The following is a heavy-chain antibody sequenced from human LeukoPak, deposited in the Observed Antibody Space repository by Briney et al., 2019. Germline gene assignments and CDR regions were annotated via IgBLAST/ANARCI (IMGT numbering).Heavy chain of an antibody. V-gene: IGHV4-34*12. J-gene: IGHJ4*02. D-gene: IGHD3-9*01. CDR1: GGSFSGYY. CDR3: ASPSGDILTGYYGF. CDR2: IIYSGST. Sequence: PSETLSLTCAVYGGSFSGYYWSWIRQPPGKRREWFGGIIYSGSTNYNTSLKSRVAITLDKSKNHLPPKLRSVSAADTAVYYCASPSGDILTGYYGFWGQGTVVTVSS.